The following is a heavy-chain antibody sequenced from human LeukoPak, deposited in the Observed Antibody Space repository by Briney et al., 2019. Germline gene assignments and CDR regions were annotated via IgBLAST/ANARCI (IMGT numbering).Heavy chain of an antibody. J-gene: IGHJ4*02. Sequence: TGGSLRLSCEASGLTFSNYAMSWVRQAPGKGLEWVSSISSSSSYIYYADSVKGRFTISRDNAKNSLSLQMNSLRAEDTAVYYCARDSPRRFDYWGQGTLVTVSS. CDR3: ARDSPRRFDY. CDR1: GLTFSNYA. V-gene: IGHV3-21*01. CDR2: ISSSSSYI.